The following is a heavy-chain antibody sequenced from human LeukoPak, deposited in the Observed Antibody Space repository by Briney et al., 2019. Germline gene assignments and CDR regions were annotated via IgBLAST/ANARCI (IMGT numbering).Heavy chain of an antibody. CDR3: ARVVGYAFDI. J-gene: IGHJ3*02. CDR1: GFTFSSYG. CDR2: IPYDGSNK. V-gene: IGHV3-30*03. Sequence: GGSLRLSCAASGFTFSSYGMHWVRQAPGKGLEWVAVIPYDGSNKYYADSVKGRFTISRDNAKNSLYLQMNSLRAEDTAVYYCARVVGYAFDIWGQGTMVTVSS. D-gene: IGHD2-21*01.